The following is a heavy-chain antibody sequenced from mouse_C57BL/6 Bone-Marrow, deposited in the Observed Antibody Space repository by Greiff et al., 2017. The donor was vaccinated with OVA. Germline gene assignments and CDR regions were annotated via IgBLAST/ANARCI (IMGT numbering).Heavy chain of an antibody. CDR3: ARGDYDVWFAY. V-gene: IGHV1-81*01. D-gene: IGHD2-4*01. CDR2: IYPRSGNT. CDR1: GYTFTSYG. Sequence: QVQLQQSGAELARPGASVKLSCKASGYTFTSYGISWVKQRTGQGLEWIGEIYPRSGNTYYNEKFKGKATLTADKSSSTAYMELRSLTSEDSAVYFCARGDYDVWFAYCGQGTLVTVSA. J-gene: IGHJ3*01.